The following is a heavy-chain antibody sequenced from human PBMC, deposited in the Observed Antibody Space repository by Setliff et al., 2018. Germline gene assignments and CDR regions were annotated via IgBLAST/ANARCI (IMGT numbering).Heavy chain of an antibody. CDR3: AREHGYSYGQTYYYYGMDV. CDR2: VLDTGIT. CDR1: GGSISSSHS. V-gene: IGHV4-59*11. J-gene: IGHJ6*02. D-gene: IGHD5-18*01. Sequence: PSETLSLTCTVSGGSISSSHSWSWIRQPPGKEMEWIGNVLDTGITNYNPSLEGRVTISVDTSKNQFSLSLTSVTAADTALYYCAREHGYSYGQTYYYYGMDVWGQGTTVTVSS.